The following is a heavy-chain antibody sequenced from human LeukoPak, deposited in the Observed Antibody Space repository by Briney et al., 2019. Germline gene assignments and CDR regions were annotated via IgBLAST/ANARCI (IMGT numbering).Heavy chain of an antibody. D-gene: IGHD2-15*01. CDR2: INPNSGGT. Sequence: ASVRVSCKASGYTFSDYHMHWVRQAPGQGPEWMGGINPNSGGTNYAQKFQGRVTMTRDTSISTAYMELSRLRSDDTAVYYRARVLSVVAATHYGMDVWGQGTTVTVSS. CDR1: GYTFSDYH. J-gene: IGHJ6*02. CDR3: ARVLSVVAATHYGMDV. V-gene: IGHV1-2*02.